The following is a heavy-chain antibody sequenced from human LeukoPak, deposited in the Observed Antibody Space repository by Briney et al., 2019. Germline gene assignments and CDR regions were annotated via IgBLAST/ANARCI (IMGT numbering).Heavy chain of an antibody. Sequence: GGPLRLSCAAPGFTFSSYEMIWVREAPGKGLEWVSYISSSGSTIYYADSVKGRFTISRDNAKNSLYLQMNSLRAEDTAVYYCAREDNYYGSGSLFVGFDYWGQGTLVTVPS. CDR2: ISSSGSTI. CDR3: AREDNYYGSGSLFVGFDY. V-gene: IGHV3-48*03. D-gene: IGHD3-10*01. J-gene: IGHJ4*02. CDR1: GFTFSSYE.